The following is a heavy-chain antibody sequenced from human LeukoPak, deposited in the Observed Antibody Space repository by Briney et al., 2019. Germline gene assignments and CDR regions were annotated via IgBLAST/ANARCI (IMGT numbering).Heavy chain of an antibody. Sequence: ASVKVSCKASGYTFTSYYMHWVRQAPGQGLEWMGIINPSGGSTSYAQKFQGRVTMTRDTSTSTVYMELSSLRSEDTAVYYCASDSDCSSTSCYKRQGGMDVWGQGTTVTVSS. V-gene: IGHV1-46*01. J-gene: IGHJ6*02. CDR1: GYTFTSYY. D-gene: IGHD2-2*02. CDR3: ASDSDCSSTSCYKRQGGMDV. CDR2: INPSGGST.